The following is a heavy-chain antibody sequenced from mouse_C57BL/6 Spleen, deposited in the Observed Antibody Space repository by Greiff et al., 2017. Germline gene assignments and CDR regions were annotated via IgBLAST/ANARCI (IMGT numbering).Heavy chain of an antibody. CDR3: ARRGTTQGYFDY. J-gene: IGHJ2*01. Sequence: EVQLVESGGGLVQPGGSLKLSCAASGFTFSDYYMYWVRQTPEKRLEWVAYISNGGGSTYYPDTVKGRFTISRDNAKNTLYLQMSRLKSEDTAMYYCARRGTTQGYFDYWGQGTTLTVSS. V-gene: IGHV5-12*01. D-gene: IGHD1-1*01. CDR1: GFTFSDYY. CDR2: ISNGGGST.